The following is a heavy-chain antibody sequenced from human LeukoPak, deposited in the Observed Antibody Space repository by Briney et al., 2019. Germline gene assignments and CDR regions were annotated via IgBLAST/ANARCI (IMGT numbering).Heavy chain of an antibody. Sequence: SETLSLTCAVYGGSFSGYYWSWIRQPPGKGLEWIGETNHSGSTNYNPSLKSRVTISVDTSKNQFSLKLSSVTAADTAVYYCARDRYYGSGSYLKAGYYYGMDVWGQGTTVTVSS. CDR2: TNHSGST. CDR1: GGSFSGYY. D-gene: IGHD3-10*01. V-gene: IGHV4-34*01. J-gene: IGHJ6*02. CDR3: ARDRYYGSGSYLKAGYYYGMDV.